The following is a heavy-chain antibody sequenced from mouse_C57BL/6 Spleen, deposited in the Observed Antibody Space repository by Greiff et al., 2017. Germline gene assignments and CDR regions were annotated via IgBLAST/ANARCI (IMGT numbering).Heavy chain of an antibody. CDR2: IWSGGST. CDR1: GFSLPSYG. CDR3: ARNGGYDYDRYCDV. J-gene: IGHJ1*03. V-gene: IGHV2-2*01. D-gene: IGHD2-4*01. Sequence: VQGVESGPGLVQPSQSLSITCPVSGFSLPSYGVHWVRQSPGRGLEWLGVIWSGGSTDSTAAFISRLNISKDNSKSQVFFKMNSLQADDTAIYYRARNGGYDYDRYCDVWGTGTTVTVSS.